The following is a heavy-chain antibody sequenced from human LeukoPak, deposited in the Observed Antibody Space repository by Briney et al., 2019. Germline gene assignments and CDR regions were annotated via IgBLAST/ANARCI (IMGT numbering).Heavy chain of an antibody. V-gene: IGHV1-18*01. CDR1: GYTFTSYG. J-gene: IGHJ4*02. CDR3: ARVPAGVLRYFDWLCPFDY. Sequence: ASVKVSCKASGYTFTSYGISWVRQAPGQGLEWMGWISAYNGNTNYAQKLQGRVTMTTDTSTSTAYMELRSLRSDDTAVYYCARVPAGVLRYFDWLCPFDYWGQGTLVTVSS. CDR2: ISAYNGNT. D-gene: IGHD3-9*01.